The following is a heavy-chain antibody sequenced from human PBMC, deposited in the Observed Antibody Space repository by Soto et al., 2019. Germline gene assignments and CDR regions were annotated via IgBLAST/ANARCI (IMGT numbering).Heavy chain of an antibody. CDR3: AGQTFTIAAASYGRSNWFDP. J-gene: IGHJ5*02. Sequence: SETLSLTCTASGGSITSSSHFWGWVRQPPGKGLEWIGTIYFTGNTYYTPSLKSRLTMSIDTSKNEFSLRLNSVTAADTAVYYCAGQTFTIAAASYGRSNWFDPWGPGTLVTVYS. D-gene: IGHD6-25*01. V-gene: IGHV4-39*01. CDR2: IYFTGNT. CDR1: GGSITSSSHF.